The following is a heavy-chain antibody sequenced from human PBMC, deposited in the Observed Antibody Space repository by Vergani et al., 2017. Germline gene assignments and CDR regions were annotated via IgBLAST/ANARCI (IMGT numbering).Heavy chain of an antibody. D-gene: IGHD3-22*01. V-gene: IGHV1-18*01. Sequence: QVQLVQSGAEVKKPGASVKVSCKASGYTFTSYGISWVRQAPGQGLEWMGWISAYNGNTNYAQKLQGRVTMTTDTSTSTAYMELRSLRSDDTAVYYCARDLVPYYYDSSGYWRGRXFDYWGQGTLVTVSS. CDR2: ISAYNGNT. CDR3: ARDLVPYYYDSSGYWRGRXFDY. J-gene: IGHJ4*02. CDR1: GYTFTSYG.